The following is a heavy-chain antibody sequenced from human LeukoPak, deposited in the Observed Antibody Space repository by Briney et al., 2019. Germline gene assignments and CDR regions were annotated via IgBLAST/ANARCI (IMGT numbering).Heavy chain of an antibody. CDR3: AKGFSVLASNHYYYYYGMDV. Sequence: PGGSLRLSCAASGFTLSTSWMNWVRQTPGKGLEWVSLISEDGGSTYYADSVKGRFIISRDNGKNSLYLQMNSLRTEDTALYYCAKGFSVLASNHYYYYYGMDVWGQGTTVTVSS. CDR2: ISEDGGST. V-gene: IGHV3-43*02. CDR1: GFTLSTSW. J-gene: IGHJ6*02. D-gene: IGHD3-3*01.